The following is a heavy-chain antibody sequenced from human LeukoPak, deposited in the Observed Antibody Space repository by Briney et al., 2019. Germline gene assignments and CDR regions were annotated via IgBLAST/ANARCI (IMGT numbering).Heavy chain of an antibody. V-gene: IGHV1-46*01. CDR1: GYTFTSYY. D-gene: IGHD6-13*01. CDR2: INPSGDIT. J-gene: IGHJ4*02. CDR3: ARDYSSSWPRRYFDY. Sequence: ASLKVSCKASGYTFTSYYIHWVRQAPGQGLEWVGIINPSGDITSYAQKFQGRVTMTRDTSTSTVYMELSSLRSEDTAVYYCARDYSSSWPRRYFDYWGQGTLVTVSS.